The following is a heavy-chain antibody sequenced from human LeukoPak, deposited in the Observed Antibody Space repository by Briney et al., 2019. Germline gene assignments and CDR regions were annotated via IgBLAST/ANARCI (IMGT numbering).Heavy chain of an antibody. D-gene: IGHD6-13*01. J-gene: IGHJ3*02. Sequence: ASVKVSCKASGYTFTSYYMYWVRQAPGQGLEWMRIINPIGGATSYAQKFQGRVTMTRDTSTNTVYMEVSSLRSEDTAVYYCARGGYSSSWLRAAFDIWGQGTMVSVSS. V-gene: IGHV1-46*01. CDR2: INPIGGAT. CDR3: ARGGYSSSWLRAAFDI. CDR1: GYTFTSYY.